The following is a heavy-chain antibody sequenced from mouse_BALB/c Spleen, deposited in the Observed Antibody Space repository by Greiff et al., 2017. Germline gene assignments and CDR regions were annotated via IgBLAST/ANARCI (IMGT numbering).Heavy chain of an antibody. CDR1: GYTFTSYW. D-gene: IGHD2-4*01. V-gene: IGHV1S81*02. CDR3: ARGIYYDYDGRYFDV. Sequence: QVQLQQPGAELVKPGASVKLSCKASGYTFTSYWMHWVKQRPGQGLEWIGEINPSNGRTNYNEKFKSKATLTVDKSSSTAYMQLSSLTSEDSAVYYCARGIYYDYDGRYFDVWGAGTTVTVSS. J-gene: IGHJ1*01. CDR2: INPSNGRT.